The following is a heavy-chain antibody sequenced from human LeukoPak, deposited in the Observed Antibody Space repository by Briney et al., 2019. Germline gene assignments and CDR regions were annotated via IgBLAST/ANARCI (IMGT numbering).Heavy chain of an antibody. CDR2: ISSSSSTI. CDR3: TRVIMTGDHGEYFQH. CDR1: GFTFSSYS. D-gene: IGHD3-9*01. V-gene: IGHV3-48*01. Sequence: GGSLRLSCAASGFTFSSYSMNWVRQAPGKGLEWVSYISSSSSTIYYADSVKGRFTISRDNAKNSLYLQMNSLRAEDTAVYYCTRVIMTGDHGEYFQHWGQGTLVTVSS. J-gene: IGHJ1*01.